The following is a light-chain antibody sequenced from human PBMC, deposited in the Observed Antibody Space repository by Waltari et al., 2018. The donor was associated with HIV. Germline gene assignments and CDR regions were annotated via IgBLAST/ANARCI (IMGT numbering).Light chain of an antibody. V-gene: IGLV2-14*03. CDR1: TSDVGGSHP. CDR2: GVS. J-gene: IGLJ1*01. Sequence: QSALTQPASVSGSLAQSIPISCYGTTSDVGGSHPFSWYQQHPGTAPKLMIFGVSNRPSGVSNRFSGSKSGNTASLTISGLQAEDEADYYCSSYTRSSTLGVFGTGTKVTVL. CDR3: SSYTRSSTLGV.